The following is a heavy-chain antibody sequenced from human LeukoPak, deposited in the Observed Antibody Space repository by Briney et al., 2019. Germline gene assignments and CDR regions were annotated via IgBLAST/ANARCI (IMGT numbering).Heavy chain of an antibody. V-gene: IGHV1-69*05. CDR1: GGTFSSYA. Sequence: ASVTVSCKASGGTFSSYAISWVRQAPGQGLEWMGGIIPIFGTANYAQKFQGRVAITTDESTSTAYMELSSLRSEDTAVYYCARAVTSHYYYYYYMDVWGKGTTVPVSS. CDR2: IIPIFGTA. J-gene: IGHJ6*03. CDR3: ARAVTSHYYYYYYMDV. D-gene: IGHD4-11*01.